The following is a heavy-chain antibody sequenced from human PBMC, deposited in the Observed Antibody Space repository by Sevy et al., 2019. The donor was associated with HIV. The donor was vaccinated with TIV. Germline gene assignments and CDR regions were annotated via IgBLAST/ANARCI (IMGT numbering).Heavy chain of an antibody. J-gene: IGHJ4*02. D-gene: IGHD6-19*01. CDR2: IYSSGST. Sequence: SETLSLTCTVSGGSISSYYWNWIRQPAGKGLEWIGRIYSSGSTNYNPSLKSRVTMSIDTSKNHLSLKLNFLTAADTAVNYCTSARRCGYSSGWYPGGFDYWGQGTLVTVSS. CDR3: TSARRCGYSSGWYPGGFDY. V-gene: IGHV4-4*07. CDR1: GGSISSYY.